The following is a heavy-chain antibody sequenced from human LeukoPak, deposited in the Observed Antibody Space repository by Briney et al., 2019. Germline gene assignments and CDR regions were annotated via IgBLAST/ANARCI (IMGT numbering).Heavy chain of an antibody. CDR3: ARQSPLDLYFDY. Sequence: GGSLRLSCAASGFTFSNYAMPWVRQAPGKGLEWVAVIWYDGSNKFYVDSAKGRFTVSRDNSKNTLYLQMNSLRAEDTAVSYCARQSPLDLYFDYWGQGTLVTVSS. J-gene: IGHJ4*02. CDR2: IWYDGSNK. CDR1: GFTFSNYA. D-gene: IGHD1-1*01. V-gene: IGHV3-33*01.